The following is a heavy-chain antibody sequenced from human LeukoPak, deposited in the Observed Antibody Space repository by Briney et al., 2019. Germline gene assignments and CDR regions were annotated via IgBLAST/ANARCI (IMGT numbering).Heavy chain of an antibody. Sequence: GESLNISCKGSGYSLTSYWIGWVRQMPGKGLEWMGTIYPGDSDTRYSPSFQGQVTISADKSISTAYLQWSSLKASDTAMYYCARRVDTAMATMYYFDYWGQGTLVTVSS. J-gene: IGHJ4*02. V-gene: IGHV5-51*01. CDR2: IYPGDSDT. D-gene: IGHD5-18*01. CDR1: GYSLTSYW. CDR3: ARRVDTAMATMYYFDY.